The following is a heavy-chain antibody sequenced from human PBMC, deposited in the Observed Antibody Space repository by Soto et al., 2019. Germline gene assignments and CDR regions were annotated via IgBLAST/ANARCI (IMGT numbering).Heavy chain of an antibody. CDR1: GGSISSSNW. Sequence: QVQLQESGPGLVKPSWTLSLTCAVSGGSISSSNWWRWVRQPPGKGLEWIGEIYHSGSTNYNPSLNSRVTISVDNSKNQFSLNLSFVNAADTAVYYCSRLQRYSWRRVDNWFDPWGQGTLVTVSS. D-gene: IGHD2-15*01. V-gene: IGHV4-4*02. CDR3: SRLQRYSWRRVDNWFDP. CDR2: IYHSGST. J-gene: IGHJ5*02.